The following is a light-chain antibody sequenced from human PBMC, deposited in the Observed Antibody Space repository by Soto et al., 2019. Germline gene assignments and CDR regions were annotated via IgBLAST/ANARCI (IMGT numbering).Light chain of an antibody. CDR2: SAS. V-gene: IGKV1-5*01. CDR1: QSISTW. J-gene: IGKJ2*01. CDR3: QQYNYYPYT. Sequence: DIQMTQSPSTLSASVGDRVTITCRASQSISTWLAWYHQKPGKAPKLLISSASSLESGVPSRFSGSGSGTEFSLAISSLQPDDFATYYCQQYNYYPYTFGEGTKQEIK.